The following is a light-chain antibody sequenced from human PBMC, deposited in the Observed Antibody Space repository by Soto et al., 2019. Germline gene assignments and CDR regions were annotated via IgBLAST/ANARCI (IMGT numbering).Light chain of an antibody. J-gene: IGKJ3*01. CDR1: QSVSSN. CDR3: LQYNNWPT. Sequence: EIVMTQSPATLSVSPGERATLSCRASQSVSSNLAWYQQKPGQAPRLLIYGASTRATGISARFSGSGSGTEFTLTISSLQSEDFAVYYCLQYNNWPTFGPGTKVDIK. V-gene: IGKV3-15*01. CDR2: GAS.